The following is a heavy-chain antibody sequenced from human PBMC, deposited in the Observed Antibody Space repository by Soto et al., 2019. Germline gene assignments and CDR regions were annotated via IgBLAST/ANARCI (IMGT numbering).Heavy chain of an antibody. CDR1: GYTFTSYD. J-gene: IGHJ6*02. CDR3: ARGLTICGPQIYYYYGMDV. Sequence: QVQLVQSGAEVKKPGASVKVSCKASGYTFTSYDINWVRQATGQVLEWMGWMNPNSGNTGYAQKLQGRITLTLNTSISTAYMELISLRAEDTAVYYCARGLTICGPQIYYYYGMDVWGQGTTVTVSS. CDR2: MNPNSGNT. V-gene: IGHV1-8*01. D-gene: IGHD3-9*01.